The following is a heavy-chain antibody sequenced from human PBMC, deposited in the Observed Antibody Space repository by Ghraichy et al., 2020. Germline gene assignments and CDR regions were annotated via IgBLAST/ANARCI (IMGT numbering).Heavy chain of an antibody. CDR2: IYYSGST. V-gene: IGHV4-59*01. CDR1: GGSISSYY. CDR3: AREGPSIVGATHDAFDI. J-gene: IGHJ3*02. Sequence: SETLSLTCTVSGGSISSYYWSWIRQPPGKGLEWIGYIYYSGSTNYNPSLKSRVTISVDTSKNQFSLKLSSVTAADTAVYYCAREGPSIVGATHDAFDIWGQGTMVTVSS. D-gene: IGHD1-26*01.